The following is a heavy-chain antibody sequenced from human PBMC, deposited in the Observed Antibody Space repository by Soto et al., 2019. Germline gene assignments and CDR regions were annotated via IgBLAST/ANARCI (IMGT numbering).Heavy chain of an antibody. D-gene: IGHD6-19*01. V-gene: IGHV1-8*01. CDR2: MNPNSGNT. Sequence: QVQLGQSGAELKKPGASVKVSWKASAYTFTSYDINWVREATGQGIEWLGWMNPNSGNTGYAQKFQGRVTMTRNTSIGTAYMELSSLRSEDTAVYYCASAIAVASTGFDYWGQGTLVTVSS. J-gene: IGHJ4*02. CDR3: ASAIAVASTGFDY. CDR1: AYTFTSYD.